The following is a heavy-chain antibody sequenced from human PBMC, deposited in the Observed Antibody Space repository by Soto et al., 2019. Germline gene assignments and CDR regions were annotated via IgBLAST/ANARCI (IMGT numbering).Heavy chain of an antibody. V-gene: IGHV5-10-1*01. CDR2: IDPSDSYT. CDR3: ARRQRRTYYYYGMDV. Sequence: GESLKISCKGSGYSFTSYWISWVRQMPGKGLEWMGRIDPSDSYTDYSPSFQGHVTISADKSISTAYLQWSSLKASDTAMYYCARRQRRTYYYYGMDVWGQGTTVTVSS. CDR1: GYSFTSYW. J-gene: IGHJ6*02.